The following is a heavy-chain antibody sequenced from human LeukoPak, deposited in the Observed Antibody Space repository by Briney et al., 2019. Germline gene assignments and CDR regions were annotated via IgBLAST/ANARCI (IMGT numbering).Heavy chain of an antibody. CDR2: ARNKAKSYTT. CDR3: VRRAASGHLDY. CDR1: GFTFSDYY. J-gene: IGHJ4*02. V-gene: IGHV3-72*01. Sequence: PGGSLRFSCSGSGFTFSDYYIDWVRQAPGKGLEGGGRARNKAKSYTTEYAASVRDRITTSRDDSKNSLWLPMTNMKTDDTAVYYCVRRAASGHLDYWGQGTLVTVAS. D-gene: IGHD2-15*01.